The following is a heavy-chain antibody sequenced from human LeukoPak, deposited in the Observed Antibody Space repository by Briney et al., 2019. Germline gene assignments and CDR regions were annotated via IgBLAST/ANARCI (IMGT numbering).Heavy chain of an antibody. CDR2: IYSGGST. Sequence: GASLRLSCAASGFTVSSNYMSWVRQAPGKGLEWVSVIYSGGSTYYADSVKGRFTISRDNSKNTLYLQMNSLRAEDTAVYYCARDYYDSSAYSGYWGQGTLVTVSS. V-gene: IGHV3-66*01. CDR1: GFTVSSNY. CDR3: ARDYYDSSAYSGY. J-gene: IGHJ4*02. D-gene: IGHD3-22*01.